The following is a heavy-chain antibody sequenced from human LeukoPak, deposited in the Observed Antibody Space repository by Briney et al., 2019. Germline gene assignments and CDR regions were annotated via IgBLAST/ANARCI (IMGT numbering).Heavy chain of an antibody. CDR2: INGDGSTT. CDR3: TRRVDATRWYDP. CDR1: GFSFSTYW. D-gene: IGHD2-15*01. J-gene: IGHJ5*02. V-gene: IGHV3-74*01. Sequence: PGGSLRLSCAASGFSFSTYWMHWVRQAPGEGLVWVSRINGDGSTTNYADSVKGRLTISRDNAKNTLYLQMNSLRAEDTAVYYCTRRVDATRWYDPWGQGTLVTVSS.